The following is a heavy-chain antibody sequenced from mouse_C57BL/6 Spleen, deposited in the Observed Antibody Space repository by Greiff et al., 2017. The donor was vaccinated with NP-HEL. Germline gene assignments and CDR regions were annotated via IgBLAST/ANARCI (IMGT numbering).Heavy chain of an antibody. D-gene: IGHD1-1*01. J-gene: IGHJ2*01. CDR1: GYAFTNYL. CDR2: INPGSGGT. CDR3: ARDRPYGSSFDY. Sequence: QVQLKESGAELVRPGTSVKVSCKASGYAFTNYLIEWVKQRPGQGLEWIGVINPGSGGTNYNEKFKGKATLTADKSSSTAYMQLSSLTSEDSAVYFCARDRPYGSSFDYWGQGTTLTVSS. V-gene: IGHV1-54*01.